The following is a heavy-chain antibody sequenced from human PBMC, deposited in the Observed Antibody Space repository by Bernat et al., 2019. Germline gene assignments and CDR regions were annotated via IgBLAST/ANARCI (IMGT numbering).Heavy chain of an antibody. D-gene: IGHD3-16*01. Sequence: QVQLVESGGGVVQPGRSLRLSCAASGFTFSSYAMHWVHQAPGKGLEWVAVISYDGSNKYYADSVKGRFTISRDNSKNTLYLQMNSLRAEDTAVYYCARGLGGSPYWGQGTLVTVSS. CDR1: GFTFSSYA. V-gene: IGHV3-30-3*01. CDR2: ISYDGSNK. CDR3: ARGLGGSPY. J-gene: IGHJ4*02.